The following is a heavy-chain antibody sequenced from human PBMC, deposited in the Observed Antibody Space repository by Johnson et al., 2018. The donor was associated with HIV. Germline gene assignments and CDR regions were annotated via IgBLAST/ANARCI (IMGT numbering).Heavy chain of an antibody. CDR1: GFTFSNAW. V-gene: IGHV3-15*01. CDR2: IKSKTDGGTT. Sequence: EVQLLESGGGLVKPGGSLRLSCAASGFTFSNAWMSWVRQAPGKGLEWVGRIKSKTDGGTTDYAAPVKGRFTISRDDSKNTLYLQMNSLKTEDTAVYYCTTSTGWLLPTDAFDIWGQGTMVTVSS. D-gene: IGHD5-24*01. CDR3: TTSTGWLLPTDAFDI. J-gene: IGHJ3*02.